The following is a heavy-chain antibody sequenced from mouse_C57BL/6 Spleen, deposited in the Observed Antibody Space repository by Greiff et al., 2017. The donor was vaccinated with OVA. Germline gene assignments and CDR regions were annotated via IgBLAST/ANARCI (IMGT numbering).Heavy chain of an antibody. V-gene: IGHV1-82*01. Sequence: VQLQHSGPELVKPGASVKISCKASGYAFSSSWMNWVKQRPGKGLEWIGRIYPGDGDTNYNGKFKGKATLTADKSSSTAYMQLSSLTSEDSAVYFWARGYYYGSSYNWYCDVWGTGTTVTVSS. CDR2: IYPGDGDT. J-gene: IGHJ1*03. CDR1: GYAFSSSW. CDR3: ARGYYYGSSYNWYCDV. D-gene: IGHD1-1*01.